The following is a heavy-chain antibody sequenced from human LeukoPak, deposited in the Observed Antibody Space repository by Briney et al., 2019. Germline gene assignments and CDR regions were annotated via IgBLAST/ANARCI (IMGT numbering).Heavy chain of an antibody. CDR2: ISGSGGST. Sequence: GGSLRLSCAASGFTFSSYAMSWVRQAPGKGLEWVSAISGSGGSTYYADSVKGRFTISRDNSKNTLYLQMNSLRAEDTAVYYCAKDLGYEFWSGYGAFDIWGQGTMVTVSS. V-gene: IGHV3-23*01. CDR1: GFTFSSYA. J-gene: IGHJ3*02. D-gene: IGHD3-3*01. CDR3: AKDLGYEFWSGYGAFDI.